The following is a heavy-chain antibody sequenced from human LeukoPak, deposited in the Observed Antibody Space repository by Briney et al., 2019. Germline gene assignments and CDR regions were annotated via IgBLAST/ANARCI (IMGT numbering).Heavy chain of an antibody. CDR2: ISAYNGNT. Sequence: ASLWVSCEASRDTVTGSGTSLGRDALGQRVWSTSWISAYNGNTNYAQKLQGRVTMTTATSTRTAYMELRSLRSDDTAVYYCARPNSLSPRCAFDVWGQGTMVTVSS. CDR1: RDTVTGSG. D-gene: IGHD2-2*01. CDR3: ARPNSLSPRCAFDV. V-gene: IGHV1-18*04. J-gene: IGHJ3*01.